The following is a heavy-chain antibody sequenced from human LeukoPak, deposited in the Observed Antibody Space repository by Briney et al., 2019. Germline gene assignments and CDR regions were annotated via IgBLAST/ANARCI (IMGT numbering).Heavy chain of an antibody. D-gene: IGHD6-13*01. Sequence: SQTLSLPCALSGDIVSSNSAAWNWIRQSPSRGLEWLGRTYYRSNWYNDYAVSVKSRITINPDTSKNQFSLQLNSVTPEDTDVYSCARGPGIAAAGDDWYFDLWGRGTLVTVSS. V-gene: IGHV6-1*01. CDR3: ARGPGIAAAGDDWYFDL. J-gene: IGHJ2*01. CDR1: GDIVSSNSAA. CDR2: TYYRSNWYN.